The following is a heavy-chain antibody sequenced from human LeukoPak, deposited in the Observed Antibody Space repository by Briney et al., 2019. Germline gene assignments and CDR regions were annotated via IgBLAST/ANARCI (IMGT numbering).Heavy chain of an antibody. V-gene: IGHV1-3*01. CDR1: GYTFTSYA. CDR2: INAGNGNT. D-gene: IGHD4-17*01. Sequence: ASVTVSCKASGYTFTSYAMHWVRQAPGQRLEWMGWINAGNGNTKYSQKFQGRVTITRDTSASTAYMELSSLRSEDTAVYYCARDGDYGDPMDPPRVFDYWGQGTLVTVSS. CDR3: ARDGDYGDPMDPPRVFDY. J-gene: IGHJ4*02.